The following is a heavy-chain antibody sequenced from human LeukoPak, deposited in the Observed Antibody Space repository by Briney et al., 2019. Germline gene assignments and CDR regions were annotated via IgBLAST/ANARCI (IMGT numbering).Heavy chain of an antibody. CDR1: GFMFSSYG. D-gene: IGHD3-3*01. CDR3: TTEVETDFWSGYYRVDY. CDR2: IKSKTDGGTT. V-gene: IGHV3-15*07. Sequence: GGSLRLSCAASGFMFSSYGMNWVRQAPGKGLEWVGRIKSKTDGGTTDYAAPVKGRFTISRDDSKNTLYLQMNSLKTEDTAVYYCTTEVETDFWSGYYRVDYWGQGTLVTVSS. J-gene: IGHJ4*02.